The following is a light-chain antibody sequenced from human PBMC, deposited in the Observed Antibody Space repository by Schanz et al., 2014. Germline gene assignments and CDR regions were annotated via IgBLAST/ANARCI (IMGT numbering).Light chain of an antibody. Sequence: QSALTQPASVSGSPGQSITISCTGTSSDIGSYNLVSCYQQHPDKAPKLMIYDGSQRTSGVSNRFSGSNSGTTASLTISGLQSEDEADFYCATWDDSLNVQVFGGGTKLTVL. J-gene: IGLJ3*02. CDR1: SSDIGSYNL. CDR3: ATWDDSLNVQV. V-gene: IGLV2-14*02. CDR2: DGS.